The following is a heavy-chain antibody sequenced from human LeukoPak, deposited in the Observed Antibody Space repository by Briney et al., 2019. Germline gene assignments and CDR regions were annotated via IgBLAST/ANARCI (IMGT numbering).Heavy chain of an antibody. D-gene: IGHD2-15*01. Sequence: GGSLRLSCAASGFTFSSNWMSWVRQAPGKGLEWVANIRQDGSDKYYMDSVNGRFTISRDNAKNSLSLQMNSLRVEDTAVYYCARDRDCGDGGCYPHFDYWGQGVRVTVSS. J-gene: IGHJ4*02. CDR3: ARDRDCGDGGCYPHFDY. CDR2: IRQDGSDK. V-gene: IGHV3-7*01. CDR1: GFTFSSNW.